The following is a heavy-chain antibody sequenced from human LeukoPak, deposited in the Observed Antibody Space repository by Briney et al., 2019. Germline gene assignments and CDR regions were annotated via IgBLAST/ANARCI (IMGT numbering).Heavy chain of an antibody. D-gene: IGHD4-11*01. CDR1: GFTFSSYA. CDR2: ISYDGSNK. Sequence: PGRSLRLSCAASGFTFSSYAMHWVRQAPGKGLEWVAVISYDGSNKYCADSVKGRFTISRDNSKNTLYLQMNSLRAEDTAVYYCARDRGPSTVTTSDVWGKGATVTVSS. J-gene: IGHJ6*04. V-gene: IGHV3-30*16. CDR3: ARDRGPSTVTTSDV.